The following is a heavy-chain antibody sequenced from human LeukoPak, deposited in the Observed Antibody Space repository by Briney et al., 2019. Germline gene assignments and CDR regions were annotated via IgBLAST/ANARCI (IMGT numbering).Heavy chain of an antibody. D-gene: IGHD3-10*01. CDR1: GCTFTSYA. V-gene: IGHV7-4-1*02. CDR2: INTNTGNP. CDR3: ARGSVVLWFGELSKFDY. Sequence: GASVKVSCKASGCTFTSYAMNWVRQAPGQGLEWMGWINTNTGNPTYAQGFTGRFVFSLDTSVSTAYLQISSLKAEDTAVYYCARGSVVLWFGELSKFDYWGQGTLVTVSS. J-gene: IGHJ4*02.